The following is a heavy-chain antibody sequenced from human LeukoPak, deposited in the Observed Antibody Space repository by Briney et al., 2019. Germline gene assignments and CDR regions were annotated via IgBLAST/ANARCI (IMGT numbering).Heavy chain of an antibody. CDR3: ATCLLSY. CDR2: ISYDGSNK. D-gene: IGHD3-16*01. Sequence: GGSLRLSCAASGFTFSSYAMHWVRQAPGKGLEWVAVISYDGSNKYYADSVKGRFTISRDNSKNTLYLQMNSLRAEDTAVYYCATCLLSYRGQVTLVTVSS. J-gene: IGHJ4*01. CDR1: GFTFSSYA. V-gene: IGHV3-30-3*01.